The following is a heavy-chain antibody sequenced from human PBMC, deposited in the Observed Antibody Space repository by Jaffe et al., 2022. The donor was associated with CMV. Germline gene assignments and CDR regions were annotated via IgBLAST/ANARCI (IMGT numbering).Heavy chain of an antibody. CDR1: GYTFTSYG. J-gene: IGHJ6*02. CDR3: ARVAPPNYDFWSGYYRSYYYYGMDV. Sequence: QVQLVQSGAEVKKPGASVKVSCKASGYTFTSYGISWVRQAPGQGLEWMGWISAYNGNTNYAQKLQGRVTMTTDTSTSTAYMELRSLRSDDTAVYYCARVAPPNYDFWSGYYRSYYYYGMDVWGQGTTVTVSS. D-gene: IGHD3-3*01. V-gene: IGHV1-18*01. CDR2: ISAYNGNT.